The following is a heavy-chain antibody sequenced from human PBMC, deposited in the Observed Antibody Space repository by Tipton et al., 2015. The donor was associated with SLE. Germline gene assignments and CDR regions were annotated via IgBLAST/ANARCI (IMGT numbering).Heavy chain of an antibody. V-gene: IGHV3-30-3*01. D-gene: IGHD7-27*01. CDR2: ISYDGSNK. J-gene: IGHJ4*02. CDR3: ARDRTNWGSPFDY. Sequence: SLRLSCAASGFTFSSYAMHWVRQAPGKGLEWVAVISYDGSNKYYADSVKGRFTISRDNSKNTLYLQMNSLRAEDTAVYYCARDRTNWGSPFDYWGQGTLGTVSS. CDR1: GFTFSSYA.